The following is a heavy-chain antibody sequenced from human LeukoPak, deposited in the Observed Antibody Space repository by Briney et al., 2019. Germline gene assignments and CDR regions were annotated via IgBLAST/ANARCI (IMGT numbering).Heavy chain of an antibody. CDR2: IKQDGSEK. J-gene: IGHJ3*02. D-gene: IGHD3-22*01. V-gene: IGHV3-7*01. CDR3: ARDLQRYYFGTSGYYFGAFDI. Sequence: GGSLRLSCAASGFTFSSYWMSWVRQAPGKGLEWVANIKQDGSEKYYVDSVKGRFTISRDNAKNSLYLQMNSLRAEDTAVYYCARDLQRYYFGTSGYYFGAFDIWGQGTMVTVSS. CDR1: GFTFSSYW.